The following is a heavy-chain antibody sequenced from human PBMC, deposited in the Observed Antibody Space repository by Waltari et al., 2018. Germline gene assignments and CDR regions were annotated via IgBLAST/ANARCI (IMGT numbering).Heavy chain of an antibody. J-gene: IGHJ4*02. CDR3: ARERSVTGKGNLDY. CDR1: GFTFSSYE. CDR2: ISSGGTNM. V-gene: IGHV3-48*03. Sequence: EVQLVESGGGLVQPGGSLRLSCAASGFTFSSYEMNWVRQAPGEGLGWVSYISSGGTNMFYAESVKGRFTISRDNAKNSLYLHMNSLRVEDTAVYYCARERSVTGKGNLDYWGQGTLVTVSS. D-gene: IGHD3-10*01.